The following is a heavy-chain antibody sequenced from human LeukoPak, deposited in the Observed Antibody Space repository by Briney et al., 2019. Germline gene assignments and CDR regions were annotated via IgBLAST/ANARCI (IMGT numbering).Heavy chain of an antibody. Sequence: PSETLSLTCTVPGGSISSSSYYWGWIRQPPGKGLEWIGSIYYSGSTYYNPSLKSRVTISVDTSKNQFSLKLSSVTAADTAVYYCARTLAGYYFDYWGQGTLVTVSS. CDR2: IYYSGST. V-gene: IGHV4-39*01. CDR3: ARTLAGYYFDY. J-gene: IGHJ4*02. CDR1: GGSISSSSYY. D-gene: IGHD6-19*01.